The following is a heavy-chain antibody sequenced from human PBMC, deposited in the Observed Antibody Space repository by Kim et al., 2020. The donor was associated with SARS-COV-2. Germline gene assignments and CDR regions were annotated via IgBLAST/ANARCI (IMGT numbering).Heavy chain of an antibody. CDR2: ISGSGGST. J-gene: IGHJ4*02. V-gene: IGHV3-23*01. D-gene: IGHD5-12*01. CDR3: AKEGHKLATIQPLDY. Sequence: GGSLRLSCAASGFTFSSYAMNWDRQAPGKGLQWVSAISGSGGSTYYADSVKGRFTISRDNSKNTLYLQMNCLTADDTAVYYCAKEGHKLATIQPLDYWGQGTLVSVSS. CDR1: GFTFSSYA.